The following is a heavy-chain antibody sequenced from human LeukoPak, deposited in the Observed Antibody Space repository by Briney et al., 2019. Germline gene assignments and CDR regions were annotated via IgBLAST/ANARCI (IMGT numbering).Heavy chain of an antibody. J-gene: IGHJ3*02. CDR1: GGSISSHY. D-gene: IGHD4-17*01. CDR2: MYYTGST. CDR3: ARDWEDGDYLVRAFDI. Sequence: SETLSLTCTVSGGSISSHYWSWIRQPPGKGLEWIGYMYYTGSTNYNPSLKSRVTISVDTSKSQFSLRLNSVTAADTAVYYCARDWEDGDYLVRAFDIWGQGTMVTVSS. V-gene: IGHV4-59*11.